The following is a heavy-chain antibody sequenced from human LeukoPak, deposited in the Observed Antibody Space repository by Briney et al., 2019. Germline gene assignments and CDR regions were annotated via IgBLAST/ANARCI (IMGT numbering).Heavy chain of an antibody. Sequence: PGGSLRLSCADSEFNFGDYYMGWIRQAPGKGLEWVSHISSSSSYTKYADSVKGRFTISRDNARNSLYLQMNSLRADDTAVYYCARLRNTMTTPRFDCWGQGTLVTVSS. CDR2: ISSSSSYT. V-gene: IGHV3-11*03. J-gene: IGHJ4*02. CDR1: EFNFGDYY. D-gene: IGHD4-17*01. CDR3: ARLRNTMTTPRFDC.